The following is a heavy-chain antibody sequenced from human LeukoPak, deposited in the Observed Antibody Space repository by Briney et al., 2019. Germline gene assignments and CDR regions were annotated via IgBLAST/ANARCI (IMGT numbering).Heavy chain of an antibody. J-gene: IGHJ4*02. CDR3: ARHLKAAVIQFFDY. CDR1: GGSISSYY. V-gene: IGHV4-59*08. Sequence: PSETLSLTCTVSGGSISSYYWSWIRQPPGKGLEWIGYIYYSGSTYYNPSLKSRVTISVDTSKNQFSLKLSSVTAADTAVYYCARHLKAAVIQFFDYWGQGTLVTVSS. CDR2: IYYSGST. D-gene: IGHD6-13*01.